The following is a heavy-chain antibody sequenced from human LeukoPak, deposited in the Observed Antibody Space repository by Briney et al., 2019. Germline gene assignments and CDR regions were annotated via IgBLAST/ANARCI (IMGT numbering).Heavy chain of an antibody. J-gene: IGHJ6*03. CDR3: AGVSSGWVYYYYYMDV. CDR2: IYTSGST. V-gene: IGHV4-4*07. D-gene: IGHD6-19*01. Sequence: SETLSLTCTVSGGSISSYYWSWIRQPAGKGLEWIGRIYTSGSTNYNPSLKSRVTMSVATSKNQFSLKLSSVTAADTAVYYCAGVSSGWVYYYYYMDVWGKGTTVTVSS. CDR1: GGSISSYY.